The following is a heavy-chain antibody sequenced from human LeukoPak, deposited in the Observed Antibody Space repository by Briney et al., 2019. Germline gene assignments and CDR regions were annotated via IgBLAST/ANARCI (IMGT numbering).Heavy chain of an antibody. CDR1: GFTFSAYT. Sequence: GGSLRLSCAASGFTFSAYTMNWVRQAPGKGLEWVSSISSSSVYIYYADSVKGRFTISRDNAMNSLYLQMNSLRAEDTAVYYCARHSYGSVEDYWGQGTLVTVSS. D-gene: IGHD3-10*01. V-gene: IGHV3-21*01. CDR2: ISSSSVYI. J-gene: IGHJ4*02. CDR3: ARHSYGSVEDY.